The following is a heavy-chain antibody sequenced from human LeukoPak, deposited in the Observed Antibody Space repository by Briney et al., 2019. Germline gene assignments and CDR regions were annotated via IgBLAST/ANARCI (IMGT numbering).Heavy chain of an antibody. CDR1: GFTISDYW. CDR3: TRDLMDYDVSTGLHHYYMDV. J-gene: IGHJ6*02. Sequence: GGSLRLSCAASGFTISDYWMSWVRQAPGKGLEWVANIKEDGSEKNYVDSVKGRFTISRDNAKNSLYLQMNSLRAEDTAVYYCTRDLMDYDVSTGLHHYYMDVWGQGTTVTVSS. V-gene: IGHV3-7*01. D-gene: IGHD3-9*01. CDR2: IKEDGSEK.